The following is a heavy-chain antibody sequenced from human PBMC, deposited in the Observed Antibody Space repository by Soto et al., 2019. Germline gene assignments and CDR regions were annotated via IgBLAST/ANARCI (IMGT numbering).Heavy chain of an antibody. CDR1: GFTFSSYA. CDR2: ISGSGGTT. Sequence: EVQLLESGGGLVQPGGSLRLSCVGSGFTFSSYAIHWVRQAPGQGLEWVSGISGSGGTTFYADSVTGRFTISRDNSKSTLYLQMNSLRAEDTATYYCAKDLGYTSSWYYALHIWGQGTMVTVS. D-gene: IGHD6-13*01. CDR3: AKDLGYTSSWYYALHI. J-gene: IGHJ3*02. V-gene: IGHV3-23*01.